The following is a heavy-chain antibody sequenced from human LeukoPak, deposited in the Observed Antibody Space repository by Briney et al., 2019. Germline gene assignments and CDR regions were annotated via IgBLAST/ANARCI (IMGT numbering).Heavy chain of an antibody. CDR1: GFTFSSYA. J-gene: IGHJ4*02. CDR3: ARDSPYYDFWSGYSRPLDY. D-gene: IGHD3-3*01. CDR2: ISYDGSNK. V-gene: IGHV3-30*04. Sequence: GGSLRLSCAASGFTFSSYAMHWVRQAPGKGLEWVAVISYDGSNKYYADSVKGRFTISRDNSKNTLYLQMNSLRAEDTAVYYCARDSPYYDFWSGYSRPLDYWGQGTLVTVSS.